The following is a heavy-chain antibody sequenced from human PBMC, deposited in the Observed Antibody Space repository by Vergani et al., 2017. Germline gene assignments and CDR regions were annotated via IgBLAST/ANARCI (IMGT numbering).Heavy chain of an antibody. Sequence: QVQLQQWGGGLLKPSETLSLTCVVNGGSFTSYHWTWIRQSPGEGLEWVGDIDHTGRPDYTPSLKGRLTMSVDKSRNQFSLTLNSVTATDTAIYFCARGNTETNGHLYYYYYMDVWGQGTAVTVS. CDR2: IDHTGRP. CDR3: ARGNTETNGHLYYYYYMDV. V-gene: IGHV4-34*01. CDR1: GGSFTSYH. D-gene: IGHD4-11*01. J-gene: IGHJ6*03.